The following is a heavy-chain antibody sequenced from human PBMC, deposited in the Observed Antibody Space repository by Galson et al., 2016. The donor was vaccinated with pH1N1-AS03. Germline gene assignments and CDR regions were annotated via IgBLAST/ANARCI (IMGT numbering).Heavy chain of an antibody. CDR2: IIPVFGTP. D-gene: IGHD3-22*01. V-gene: IGHV1-69*06. CDR1: GVSFNNYA. CDR3: ARGQFDYDSSGYYYY. Sequence: SVKVSCKASGVSFNNYAINWLRQAPGQGLEWMGGIIPVFGTPNYAQQFHGRVTITADKSTTTAYVELSSLRSEDTAVYYCARGQFDYDSSGYYYYWGQGTLVTVSS. J-gene: IGHJ4*02.